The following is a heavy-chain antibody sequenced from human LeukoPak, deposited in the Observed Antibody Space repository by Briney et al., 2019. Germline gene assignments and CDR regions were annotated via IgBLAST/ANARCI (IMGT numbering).Heavy chain of an antibody. CDR3: ARAGTVVVAENWCDP. D-gene: IGHD2-15*01. CDR2: IIPILGIA. CDR1: GGTFSSYA. J-gene: IGHJ5*02. Sequence: SVKVSCKASGGTFSSYAISWVRQAPGQGLEWMGRIIPILGIANYAQKFQGRVTITADKSTSTAYMELSSLRYEDTAVYYCARAGTVVVAENWCDPWGQGTLVTVSS. V-gene: IGHV1-69*04.